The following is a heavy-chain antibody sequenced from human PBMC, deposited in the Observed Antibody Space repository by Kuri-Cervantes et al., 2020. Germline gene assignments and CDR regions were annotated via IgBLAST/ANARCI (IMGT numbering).Heavy chain of an antibody. J-gene: IGHJ4*02. D-gene: IGHD3-3*01. Sequence: GESLKISCAASGFTLSSFWLTWVRQAPGKGLEWVANIKQDGGEKYYADSVRGRFTISRDNSKNTLSLQMNSLRAEDTAVYYCANSVPDNTVFGVVITPYFDYWGQGTLVTVSS. CDR2: IKQDGGEK. CDR1: GFTLSSFW. V-gene: IGHV3-7*03. CDR3: ANSVPDNTVFGVVITPYFDY.